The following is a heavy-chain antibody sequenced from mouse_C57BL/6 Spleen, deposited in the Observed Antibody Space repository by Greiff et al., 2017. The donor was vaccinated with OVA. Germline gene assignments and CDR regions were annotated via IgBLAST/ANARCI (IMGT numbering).Heavy chain of an antibody. J-gene: IGHJ2*01. CDR3: AREEFGTGPFDY. CDR1: GYAFSSSW. Sequence: QVQLQQSGPELVKPGASVKISCKASGYAFSSSWMNWVKQRPGKGLEWIGRIYPGDGDTNYNGKFKGKATLTADKSSSTAYMQLSSLTSEDSAVYFCAREEFGTGPFDYWGQGTTLTVSS. V-gene: IGHV1-82*01. CDR2: IYPGDGDT. D-gene: IGHD4-1*01.